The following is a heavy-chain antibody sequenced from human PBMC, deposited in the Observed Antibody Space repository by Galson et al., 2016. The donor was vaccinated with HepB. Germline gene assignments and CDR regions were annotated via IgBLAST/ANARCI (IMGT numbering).Heavy chain of an antibody. J-gene: IGHJ5*01. CDR2: ISGGGVNT. Sequence: SLRLSCAVSGISVSSYAMNWVRQAPGKGLEWVSRISGGGVNTYYGDPVEGRFTISRDSSENTLYLQMNTLRGDDTALYYCAKAGYNSHERNNWFDSWGQGTLVTVSS. CDR3: AKAGYNSHERNNWFDS. CDR1: GISVSSYA. D-gene: IGHD1-20*01. V-gene: IGHV3-23*01.